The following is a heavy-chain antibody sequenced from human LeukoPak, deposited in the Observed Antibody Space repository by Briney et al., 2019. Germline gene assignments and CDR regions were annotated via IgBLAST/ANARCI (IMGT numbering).Heavy chain of an antibody. V-gene: IGHV4-30-2*01. CDR1: GGSISSGGYS. CDR2: IYHSGST. CDR3: ARVAAVAETTGPYYFDY. J-gene: IGHJ4*02. Sequence: SQTLSLTCAVSGGSISSGGYSWSWIRQPPGKGLEWIGYIYHSGSTYYNPSLKSRVTISVDRSKNQFSLKLSSVTAADTAVYYCARVAAVAETTGPYYFDYWGQGTLVTVSP. D-gene: IGHD6-19*01.